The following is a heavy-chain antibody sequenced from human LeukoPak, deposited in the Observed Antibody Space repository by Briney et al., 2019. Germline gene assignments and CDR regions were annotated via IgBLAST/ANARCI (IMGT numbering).Heavy chain of an antibody. CDR1: GGSISSYY. CDR3: ARERPGNYYDSSGYHDY. D-gene: IGHD3-22*01. CDR2: IYYSGST. Sequence: SETLSLTCTVSGGSISSYYWSWIRQPPGKGLEWIGYIYYSGSTNYNPSLKSRVTISVDTSKNQFSPKLSSVTAADTAVYYCARERPGNYYDSSGYHDYWGQGTLVTVSS. V-gene: IGHV4-59*01. J-gene: IGHJ4*02.